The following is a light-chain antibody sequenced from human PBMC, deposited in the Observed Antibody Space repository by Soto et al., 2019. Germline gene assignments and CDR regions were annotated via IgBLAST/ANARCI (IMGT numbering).Light chain of an antibody. CDR1: QSVGSK. V-gene: IGKV3-15*01. CDR2: DAF. CDR3: QQYNKWPPLT. J-gene: IGKJ4*01. Sequence: EVVMTQSPATLSVSPGERATLSCRASQSVGSKLAWYQQKPGQAPRLLIFDAFTRATGIPARFSGSGSGTKFSLFISSLQSEDFAVYYCQQYNKWPPLTFGGGTKVEI.